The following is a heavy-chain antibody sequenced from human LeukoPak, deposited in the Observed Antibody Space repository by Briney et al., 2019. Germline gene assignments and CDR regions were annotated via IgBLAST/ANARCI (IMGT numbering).Heavy chain of an antibody. V-gene: IGHV3-48*01. D-gene: IGHD6-13*01. CDR2: ISFSSSTI. Sequence: GGSLRLSCAASGFSFSSYSMNWVRQAPGKGLEWVSSISFSSSTIYYADSVKGRFTISRDNSKNTLYLQMNSLRAEDTAVYYCATTSTGSIAAANHYFDYWGQGTLVTVSS. J-gene: IGHJ4*02. CDR1: GFSFSSYS. CDR3: ATTSTGSIAAANHYFDY.